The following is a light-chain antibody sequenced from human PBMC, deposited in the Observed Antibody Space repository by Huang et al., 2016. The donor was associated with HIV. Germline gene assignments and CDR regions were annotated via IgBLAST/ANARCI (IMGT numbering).Light chain of an antibody. CDR3: QQYHDSPET. CDR2: GAS. CDR1: QILSYDS. J-gene: IGKJ2*01. Sequence: EIVLTQSPGTLSFSPGERATLSCRASQILSYDSLAWYQHKPGQTPRLLIYGASTRASGVPARFSGSGSGTDFTLIISRLEPDDVGVYYCQQYHDSPETFGQGTKLEI. V-gene: IGKV3-20*01.